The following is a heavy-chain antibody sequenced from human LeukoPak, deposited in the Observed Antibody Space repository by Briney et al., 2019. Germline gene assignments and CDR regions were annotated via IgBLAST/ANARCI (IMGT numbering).Heavy chain of an antibody. J-gene: IGHJ4*02. Sequence: GGSLRLSCAASGFTVSNNYMNWVRQAPGKGLEWVSIIYSGDSTYYADSVKGRFTISRDNSKNTLYLQMNSLRAEDTAVYYCARGADRLAAAGTWFDYWGQGTLVTVSS. V-gene: IGHV3-53*01. CDR2: IYSGDST. D-gene: IGHD6-13*01. CDR1: GFTVSNNY. CDR3: ARGADRLAAAGTWFDY.